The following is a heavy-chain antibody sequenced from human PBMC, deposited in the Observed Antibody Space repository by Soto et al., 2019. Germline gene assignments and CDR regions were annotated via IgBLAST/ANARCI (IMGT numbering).Heavy chain of an antibody. CDR3: ARDAVTRHNWFDP. Sequence: SETLSLTCAVYGGSFVGYYCIFIRHPPVKGLEWIGEINHSGSTNYNPSLKSRVTISVDTSKNQFSLKLSSVTAADTAVYYCARDAVTRHNWFDPWGQGTLVTVSS. J-gene: IGHJ5*02. CDR2: INHSGST. V-gene: IGHV4-34*01. CDR1: GGSFVGYY. D-gene: IGHD4-17*01.